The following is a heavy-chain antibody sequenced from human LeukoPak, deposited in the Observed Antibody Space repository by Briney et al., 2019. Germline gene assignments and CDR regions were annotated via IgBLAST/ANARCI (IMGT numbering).Heavy chain of an antibody. V-gene: IGHV4-59*08. Sequence: SETLSLTCTVSGGSISSYYWSWIRQPPGKGLEWIGYIYYSGSTYYNPSLKSRVTMSVDTSKNQFSLKLSSVTVADTAVYYCARVTATTVTTSVYYYGMDVWGQGTTVTVSS. CDR1: GGSISSYY. CDR3: ARVTATTVTTSVYYYGMDV. D-gene: IGHD4-17*01. CDR2: IYYSGST. J-gene: IGHJ6*02.